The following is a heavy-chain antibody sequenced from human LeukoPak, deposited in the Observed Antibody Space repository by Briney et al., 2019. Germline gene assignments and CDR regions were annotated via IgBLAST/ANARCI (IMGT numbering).Heavy chain of an antibody. CDR1: GYTFTTYA. CDR3: ASPYPGIAAAGYSYYYGMDV. Sequence: VASVKVSCKTSGYTFTTYAIHWVRQAPGQGPEWMGWINAGNGNTKYSQKFQGRVTITRDTSASTAYMELSSLRSEDTAVYYCASPYPGIAAAGYSYYYGMDVWGQGSTVTVSS. V-gene: IGHV1-3*01. D-gene: IGHD6-13*01. CDR2: INAGNGNT. J-gene: IGHJ6*02.